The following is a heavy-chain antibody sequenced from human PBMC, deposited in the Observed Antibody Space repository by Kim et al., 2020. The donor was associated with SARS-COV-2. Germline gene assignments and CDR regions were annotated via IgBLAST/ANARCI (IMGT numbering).Heavy chain of an antibody. D-gene: IGHD1-26*01. CDR3: ASYFASTSQRESFDY. Sequence: DSVQCRYTISSDNARNSLLLQMNSLTADDTAVYYCASYFASTSQRESFDYWGQGTLVTVSS. V-gene: IGHV3-7*01. J-gene: IGHJ4*02.